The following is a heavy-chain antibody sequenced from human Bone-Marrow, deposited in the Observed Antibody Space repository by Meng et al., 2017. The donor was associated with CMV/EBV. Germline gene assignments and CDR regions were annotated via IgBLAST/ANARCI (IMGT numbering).Heavy chain of an antibody. J-gene: IGHJ6*02. CDR2: ISSSGSTI. CDR3: ARDGFSPVWSGFYYYYAMDV. CDR1: GFTFSSYE. D-gene: IGHD3-3*01. V-gene: IGHV3-48*03. Sequence: GGSLRLSCAASGFTFSSYEMNWVRQAPGKGLELVSYISSSGSTIYYADSVKGRFTISRDNAKNSLYLQMNSLRAEDTAVYYCARDGFSPVWSGFYYYYAMDVWGQGTTVTVSS.